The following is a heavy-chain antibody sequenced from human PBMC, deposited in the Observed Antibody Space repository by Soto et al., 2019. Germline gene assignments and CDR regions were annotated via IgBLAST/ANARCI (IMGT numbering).Heavy chain of an antibody. CDR3: ARGGLELHFDY. V-gene: IGHV4-30-4*01. Sequence: PSETLSLTCTVSGGSISSGDYYWSWIRQPPGKGLEWIGYIYYSGSTYYNPSPKSRVTISVDTSKNQFSLKLSSVTAADTAVYYCARGGLELHFDYWGQGTLVTVSS. J-gene: IGHJ4*02. D-gene: IGHD1-7*01. CDR2: IYYSGST. CDR1: GGSISSGDYY.